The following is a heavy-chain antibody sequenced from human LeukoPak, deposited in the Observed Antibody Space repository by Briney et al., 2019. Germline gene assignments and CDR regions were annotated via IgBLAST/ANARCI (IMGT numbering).Heavy chain of an antibody. CDR1: GGSISSYY. V-gene: IGHV4-59*01. CDR2: IYYSGST. CDR3: ARGLACDY. D-gene: IGHD2-15*01. J-gene: IGHJ4*02. Sequence: SETLSLACTVSGGSISSYYWSWIRQPPGKGLEWIGYIYYSGSTNYNPSLKSRVTISVDTSKNQFSLKLSSVTAADTALYYCARGLACDYWGQGTLVTVSS.